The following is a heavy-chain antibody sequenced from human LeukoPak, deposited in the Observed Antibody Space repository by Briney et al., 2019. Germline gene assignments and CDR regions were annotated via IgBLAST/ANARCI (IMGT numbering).Heavy chain of an antibody. V-gene: IGHV3-9*01. CDR3: ARGNRDTSGFYFYYGMDV. CDR1: GFTFDDYA. CDR2: ISWDSRNI. J-gene: IGHJ6*02. Sequence: GGSLRLSCAASGFTFDDYAMFWVRQAPGKGLEWASGISWDSRNIGYAASVKGRFTTSRDNGKNSLYLQMNSLRPDDTALYYCARGNRDTSGFYFYYGMDVWGPGSTVTVS. D-gene: IGHD6-19*01.